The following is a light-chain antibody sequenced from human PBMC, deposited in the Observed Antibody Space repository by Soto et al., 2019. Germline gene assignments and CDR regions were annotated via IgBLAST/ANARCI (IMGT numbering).Light chain of an antibody. CDR1: SSDIGTHNL. CDR2: DVS. Sequence: QSALTQPASVSGSPGQSITISCTGTSSDIGTHNLVSWYQQHPGKAPKFMIYDVSKRPSGVSNRFSGSKSGNTAPLTISGLQAEDEADYYCCSYAGSSTVVFGGGTKVTVL. V-gene: IGLV2-23*02. CDR3: CSYAGSSTVV. J-gene: IGLJ2*01.